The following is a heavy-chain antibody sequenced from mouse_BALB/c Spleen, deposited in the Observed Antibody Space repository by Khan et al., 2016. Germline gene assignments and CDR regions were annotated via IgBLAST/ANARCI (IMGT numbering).Heavy chain of an antibody. CDR2: IYPYNGGI. Sequence: VQLQQSGPELVKPGASAKVSCKASGYSFIDYNMYWVKQSYGKSLEWIVYIYPYNGGINYNEKFKDKATLTVDQSCSTAFMHLTSLTSEDSAVDYCAKDNYGSSFVTLFAYWGHGTLVTVSA. D-gene: IGHD1-1*01. CDR3: AKDNYGSSFVTLFAY. J-gene: IGHJ3*01. V-gene: IGHV1S135*01. CDR1: GYSFIDYN.